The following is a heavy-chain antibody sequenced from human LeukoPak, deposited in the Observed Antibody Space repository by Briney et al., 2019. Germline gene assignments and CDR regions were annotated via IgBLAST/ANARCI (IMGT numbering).Heavy chain of an antibody. J-gene: IGHJ4*02. Sequence: GGSLRLSCAASGFTNAWMNWVRQAPGKGLEWVAVISYDGSNKYYADSVKGRFTISRDNSKNTLYLQMNSLRAEDTAVYYCARDRELNYFDYWGQGTLVTVSS. D-gene: IGHD3-10*01. CDR1: GFTNAW. CDR3: ARDRELNYFDY. V-gene: IGHV3-30-3*01. CDR2: ISYDGSNK.